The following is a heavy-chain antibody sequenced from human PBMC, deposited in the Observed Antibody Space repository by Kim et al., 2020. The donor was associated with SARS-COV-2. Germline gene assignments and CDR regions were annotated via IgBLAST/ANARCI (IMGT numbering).Heavy chain of an antibody. V-gene: IGHV3-30*07. Sequence: YYADSVKGRLTISRDNSKNTLYLQMNSLRAEDTAVYYCARVRSSWWTFDDWGHGTLVTVSS. J-gene: IGHJ4*01. CDR3: ARVRSSWWTFDD. D-gene: IGHD6-13*01.